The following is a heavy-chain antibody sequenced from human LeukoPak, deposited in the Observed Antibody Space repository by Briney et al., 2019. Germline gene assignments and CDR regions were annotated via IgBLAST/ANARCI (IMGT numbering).Heavy chain of an antibody. CDR1: GYTFSSYY. CDR3: AREGSLSSIGAIGH. Sequence: ASVKVSCKASGYTFSSYYIKWVRQAPGQGVECMGRINPGGLNSNYAQKFQGRITMTRDTSTSTVYMELRRLRSEDTAVYYCAREGSLSSIGAIGHWGQGTLVTVSS. V-gene: IGHV1-46*01. J-gene: IGHJ4*02. D-gene: IGHD3-10*01. CDR2: INPGGLNS.